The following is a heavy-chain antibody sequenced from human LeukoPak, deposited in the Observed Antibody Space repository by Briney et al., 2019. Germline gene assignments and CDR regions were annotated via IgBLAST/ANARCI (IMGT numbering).Heavy chain of an antibody. CDR1: GFTFSNAW. V-gene: IGHV3-15*01. CDR2: IKSKTYGGTT. J-gene: IGHJ4*02. Sequence: GGSLRLSCAASGFTFSNAWMSWVRQAPGKGLEWVGRIKSKTYGGTTDYAAPVKGRFTISRDDSKNTVYLQMNSLRAEDTAVYYCARDLFDYYDSSGSPVGYWGQGTLVTVSS. D-gene: IGHD3-22*01. CDR3: ARDLFDYYDSSGSPVGY.